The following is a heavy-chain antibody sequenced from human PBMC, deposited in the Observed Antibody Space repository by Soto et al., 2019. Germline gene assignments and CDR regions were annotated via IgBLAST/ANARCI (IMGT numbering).Heavy chain of an antibody. J-gene: IGHJ4*02. D-gene: IGHD1-1*01. CDR2: INHSGST. V-gene: IGHV4-34*01. CDR1: GGSFSGYY. Sequence: QVQLQQWGAGLLKPSETLSLTCAVYGGSFSGYYWSWIRQPPGKGLEWIGEINHSGSTNYNPSLKRRVTIAVDTSKNPFSLKLSSVTAADTAVYYCARRQSSLSLDWWGQGVLVTVSS. CDR3: ARRQSSLSLDW.